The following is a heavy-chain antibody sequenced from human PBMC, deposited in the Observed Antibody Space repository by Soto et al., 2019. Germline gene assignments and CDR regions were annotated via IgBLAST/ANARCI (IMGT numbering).Heavy chain of an antibody. J-gene: IGHJ1*01. CDR3: ARGGEIAATD. V-gene: IGHV1-18*01. D-gene: IGHD2-15*01. CDR1: GYTFTSYG. Sequence: QVQLVQPGPEVKKPGASVKVSCKASGYTFTSYGILWVRQAPGQGLEWMGWIGPYNGNAIYAQNRQGRVTMTTDTPTSTAYMELRTLRSDDTAVYYCARGGEIAATDWGQGTLVTVSS. CDR2: IGPYNGNA.